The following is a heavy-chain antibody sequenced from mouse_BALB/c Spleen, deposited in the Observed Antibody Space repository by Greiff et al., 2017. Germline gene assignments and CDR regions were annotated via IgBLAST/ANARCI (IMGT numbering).Heavy chain of an antibody. CDR2: ISDGGSYT. CDR3: ARRGNKYGNHYFDY. V-gene: IGHV5-4*02. D-gene: IGHD2-10*02. CDR1: GFTFSDYY. J-gene: IGHJ2*01. Sequence: DVMLVESGGGLVKPGGSLKLSCAASGFTFSDYYMYWVRQTPEKRLEWVATISDGGSYTYYPDSVKGRFTISRDNAKNNLYLQMSSLKSEDTAMYYCARRGNKYGNHYFDYWGQGTTLTVSS.